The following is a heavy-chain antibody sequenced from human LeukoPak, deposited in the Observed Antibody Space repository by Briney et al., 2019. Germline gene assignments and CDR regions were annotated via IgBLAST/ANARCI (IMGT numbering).Heavy chain of an antibody. CDR1: GFTFSSYA. J-gene: IGHJ6*02. CDR2: ISGSGGST. Sequence: SGGSLRLSCAASGFTFSSYAMSWVRQAPGKGLEWVSAISGSGGSTYYADSVKGRFTISRDNSKNTLYLQMNSLRAEDTAVYYCAKGGIDTAMVNYYYYGMDVWGQGTTVTVSS. D-gene: IGHD5-18*01. V-gene: IGHV3-23*01. CDR3: AKGGIDTAMVNYYYYGMDV.